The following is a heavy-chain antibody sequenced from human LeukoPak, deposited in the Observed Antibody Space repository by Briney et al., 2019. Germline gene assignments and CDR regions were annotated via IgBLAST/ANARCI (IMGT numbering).Heavy chain of an antibody. V-gene: IGHV3-30*02. CDR1: GFAFSDYG. CDR2: IRFDESNK. Sequence: GGSLRLSCAASGFAFSDYGMHWVRQAPGKGLEWVSFIRFDESNKYYADSVKGRFSISRDNSKNTVYLQMDSLRPDDTATYHCGKDQGREAWFCSSSTCYTEYWGQGTPVTVSS. CDR3: GKDQGREAWFCSSSTCYTEY. D-gene: IGHD2-2*01. J-gene: IGHJ4*02.